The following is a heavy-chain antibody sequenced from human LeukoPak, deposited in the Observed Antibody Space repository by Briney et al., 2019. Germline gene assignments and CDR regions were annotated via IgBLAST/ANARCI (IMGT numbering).Heavy chain of an antibody. J-gene: IGHJ3*01. V-gene: IGHV4-38-2*02. CDR1: GYSISSGYY. Sequence: SETLSLTCTVSGYSISSGYYWGWIRQPPGKGLEWIGSIYHSGSTYYNPSLKSRVTISVDTSKNQFSLKLSSVTAADTAVYYCAKKDGGAFDVWGQGKLV. CDR3: AKKDGGAFDV. CDR2: IYHSGST.